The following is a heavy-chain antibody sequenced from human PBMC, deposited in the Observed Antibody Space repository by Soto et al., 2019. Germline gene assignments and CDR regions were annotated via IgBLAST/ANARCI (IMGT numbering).Heavy chain of an antibody. CDR1: GFTFSSYE. D-gene: IGHD3-9*01. V-gene: IGHV3-48*03. J-gene: IGHJ3*02. CDR3: ARVGYYNDRGAFDI. Sequence: GGSLRLSCAASGFTFSSYEMNWVRLAPGKGLEWVSYISSSGSTTYYVDTVKGRFTISRDNAKKSLYLQMNSLRAEDTAVYYCARVGYYNDRGAFDIWGQGTMVTVSS. CDR2: ISSSGSTT.